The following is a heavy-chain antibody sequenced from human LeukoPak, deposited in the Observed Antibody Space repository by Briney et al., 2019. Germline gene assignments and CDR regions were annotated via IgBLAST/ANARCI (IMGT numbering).Heavy chain of an antibody. CDR2: INHSGST. CDR1: GGSFSGYY. CDR3: ARAGQWFNIPSWFDP. V-gene: IGHV4-34*01. D-gene: IGHD3-22*01. Sequence: SETLSLTCAVYGGSFSGYYWSWIRQPPGKGLEWIGEINHSGSTNYNPSLKSRVTISVDTSKNQFSLKLSSVTAADTAVYYCARAGQWFNIPSWFDPWGQGTLVTVSS. J-gene: IGHJ5*02.